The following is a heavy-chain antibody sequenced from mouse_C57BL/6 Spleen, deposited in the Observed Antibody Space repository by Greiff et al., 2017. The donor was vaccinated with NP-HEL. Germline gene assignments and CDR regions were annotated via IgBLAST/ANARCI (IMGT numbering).Heavy chain of an antibody. D-gene: IGHD4-1*01. CDR2: IYPGSGST. V-gene: IGHV1-55*01. Sequence: QVQLQQPGAELVKPGASVKMSCKASGYTFTSYWITWVKQRPGQGLEWIGDIYPGSGSTNYNEKFKSKATLTVDTSSSTAYMQLSSLTSEDSAVYYCARERVGHWYFDVWGTGTTVTVSS. J-gene: IGHJ1*03. CDR1: GYTFTSYW. CDR3: ARERVGHWYFDV.